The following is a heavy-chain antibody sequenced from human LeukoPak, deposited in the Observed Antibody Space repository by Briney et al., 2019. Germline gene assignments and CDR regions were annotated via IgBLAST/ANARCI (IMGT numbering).Heavy chain of an antibody. V-gene: IGHV3-30-3*01. J-gene: IGHJ4*02. Sequence: GRSLRLSCAASGFTFSSYAMHWVRQAPGKGLEWVAVISYDGSNKYYADSVKGRFTISRDNSKNTLYLQMNSLRAEDTAVYYCAKDGGSSGWYFNYWGQGTLVTVSS. CDR2: ISYDGSNK. D-gene: IGHD6-19*01. CDR3: AKDGGSSGWYFNY. CDR1: GFTFSSYA.